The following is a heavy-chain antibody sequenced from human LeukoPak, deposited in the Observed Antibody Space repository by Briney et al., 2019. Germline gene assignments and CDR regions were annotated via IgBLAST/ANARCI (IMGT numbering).Heavy chain of an antibody. D-gene: IGHD6-6*01. CDR1: GFTFSSYG. V-gene: IGHV3-33*01. J-gene: IGHJ4*02. CDR3: ARDFFREYSSSSGDY. CDR2: IWYDGSNK. Sequence: GGSLRLSCAASGFTFSSYGMHWVRQAPGKGLEWVAVIWYDGSNKYYADSVKGRFTISRDNFKNTLYLEMNSLRAEDTAVYYCARDFFREYSSSSGDYWGQGTLVTVSS.